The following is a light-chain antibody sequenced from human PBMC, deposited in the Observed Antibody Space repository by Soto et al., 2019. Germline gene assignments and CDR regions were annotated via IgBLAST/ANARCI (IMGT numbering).Light chain of an antibody. Sequence: QSVLTQPPSVSGAPGQKVTISCTRSSSNIGAAYDVHWYQHLPGTAPKLLIYGNNKRPSGVPDRFSGSKSGTSASLAITGLQDEDEADYYCQSYDSSLSGWVFGGGTKVTVL. V-gene: IGLV1-40*01. CDR1: SSNIGAAYD. CDR3: QSYDSSLSGWV. J-gene: IGLJ3*02. CDR2: GNN.